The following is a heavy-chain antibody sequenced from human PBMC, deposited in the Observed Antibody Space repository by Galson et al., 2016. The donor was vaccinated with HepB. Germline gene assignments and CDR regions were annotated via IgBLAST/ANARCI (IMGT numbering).Heavy chain of an antibody. Sequence: SLRLSCAASGFTFSSYWMHWVRQAPGGGLVWVSRINSDGSATTYADSGKGRFTISRDNARNTLYLQMASLRAEDTAVYYCARDLVMNGEYDYYYSGMDVWGQGVLVTVSS. J-gene: IGHJ6*02. CDR2: INSDGSAT. CDR1: GFTFSSYW. V-gene: IGHV3-74*01. CDR3: ARDLVMNGEYDYYYSGMDV. D-gene: IGHD4-17*01.